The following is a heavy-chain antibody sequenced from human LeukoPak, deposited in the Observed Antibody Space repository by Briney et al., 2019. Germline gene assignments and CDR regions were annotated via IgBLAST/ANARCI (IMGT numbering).Heavy chain of an antibody. V-gene: IGHV4-4*07. CDR3: ARDRLGYCSSTSCRDAFDI. Sequence: SETLSLTCTVSGGSISSYYWSWIRQPAGKGLEWIGRIYTSGSTNYNPSLKSRVTMSVDTSKSQFSLKLSSVTAADTAVYYCARDRLGYCSSTSCRDAFDIWGQGTMVTVSS. CDR2: IYTSGST. CDR1: GGSISSYY. J-gene: IGHJ3*02. D-gene: IGHD2-2*01.